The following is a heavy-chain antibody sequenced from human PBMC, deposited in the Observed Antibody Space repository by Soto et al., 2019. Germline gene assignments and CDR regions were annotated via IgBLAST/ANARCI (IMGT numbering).Heavy chain of an antibody. V-gene: IGHV3-53*02. D-gene: IGHD3-10*01. J-gene: IGHJ4*02. Sequence: VQLVETGGALIQPGGSLRLSCAASGFTVTSNYMTWVRQAPGKGLEWVSIIYSGGSTYYADSVKGRFTISRDNSKNTLYLQMNSLRAEDTAAYYCARVVYYGSGSYPFDYWGQGTLVTVSS. CDR2: IYSGGST. CDR1: GFTVTSNY. CDR3: ARVVYYGSGSYPFDY.